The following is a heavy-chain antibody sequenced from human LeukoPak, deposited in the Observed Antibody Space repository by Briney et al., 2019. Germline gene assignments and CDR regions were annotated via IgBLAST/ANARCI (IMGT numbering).Heavy chain of an antibody. CDR2: IYYSGST. D-gene: IGHD2/OR15-2a*01. CDR1: GGSISSSNYY. CDR3: ARHSMRYNWFDP. Sequence: PSETLSLTCTVSGGSISSSNYYWGWIRQPPGKGLEWIGSIYYSGSTYYSPSLKSRVTISVDTSKNQISLKLSSVTASDTAVYYCARHSMRYNWFDPWGQGTLVTVSS. J-gene: IGHJ5*02. V-gene: IGHV4-39*01.